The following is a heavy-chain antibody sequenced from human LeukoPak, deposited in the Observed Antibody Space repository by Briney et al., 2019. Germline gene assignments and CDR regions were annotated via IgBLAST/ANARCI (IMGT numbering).Heavy chain of an antibody. CDR3: ARWGYDFWSGYYANWFDP. Sequence: SETLSLTCTVSGGSISGYYWYWIRQPAGKGLEWIGRISTSGTTHDNPSLKSRLTMSVDTSKNQFSLKLSSVTAADTAVYYCARWGYDFWSGYYANWFDPWGQGTLVTVSS. V-gene: IGHV4-4*07. D-gene: IGHD3-3*01. CDR2: ISTSGTT. J-gene: IGHJ5*02. CDR1: GGSISGYY.